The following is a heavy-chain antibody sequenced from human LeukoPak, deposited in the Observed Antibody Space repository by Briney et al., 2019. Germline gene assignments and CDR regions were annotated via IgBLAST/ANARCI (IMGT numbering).Heavy chain of an antibody. V-gene: IGHV3-11*01. Sequence: GGSLRLSCAASGFTFSDYYMSWIRQAPGKGLEWVSYISSSGSTIYYADSVKGRFTISRDNSKNTLYLQMNSLRAEDTAVYYCVKLGDILTGYPYYFDYWGQGTLVTVSS. CDR1: GFTFSDYY. CDR2: ISSSGSTI. J-gene: IGHJ4*02. D-gene: IGHD3-9*01. CDR3: VKLGDILTGYPYYFDY.